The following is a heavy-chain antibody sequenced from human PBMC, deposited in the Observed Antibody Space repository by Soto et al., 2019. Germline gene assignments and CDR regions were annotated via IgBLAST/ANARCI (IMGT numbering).Heavy chain of an antibody. J-gene: IGHJ6*02. CDR1: GGTFSSYA. CDR2: IIPIFGTA. D-gene: IGHD6-6*01. Sequence: QVQLVKSGAEVKKPGSSVKVSCKASGGTFSSYAISWVRQAPGQGLEWMGGIIPIFGTANYAQKFQGRVTITADKATSTADMERSSLRAEDTAVYFCAREYSSSSGYYYYCGMDVWGQGPTVTVSS. CDR3: AREYSSSSGYYYYCGMDV. V-gene: IGHV1-69*06.